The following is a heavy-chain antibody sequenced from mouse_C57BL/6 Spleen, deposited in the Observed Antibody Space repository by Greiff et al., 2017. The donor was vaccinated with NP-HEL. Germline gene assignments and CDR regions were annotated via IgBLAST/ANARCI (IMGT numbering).Heavy chain of an antibody. V-gene: IGHV5-17*01. CDR3: AREVWLREGYFDY. J-gene: IGHJ2*01. CDR1: GFTFSDYG. Sequence: EVQLMESGGGLVKPGGSLKLSCAASGFTFSDYGMHWVRQAPEKGLEWVAYISSGSSTIYYADTVKGRFTISRDNAKITLFLQMTSLRSEDTAMYYCAREVWLREGYFDYWGQGTTLTVSS. CDR2: ISSGSSTI. D-gene: IGHD2-2*01.